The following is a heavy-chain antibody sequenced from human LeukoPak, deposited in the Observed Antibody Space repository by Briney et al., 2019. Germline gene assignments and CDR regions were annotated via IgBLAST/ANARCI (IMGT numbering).Heavy chain of an antibody. J-gene: IGHJ4*02. CDR2: ISHDGSNK. D-gene: IGHD3-3*01. V-gene: IGHV3-30*04. CDR3: ARGRSGKWYFDY. Sequence: PGGSLRLSCAASGFTFSSYDMHWVRQAPGKGLEWVAVISHDGSNKYYADSVKGRFTISRDNSKNTLYLQMNSLRAEDTAVYYCARGRSGKWYFDYWGQGTLVTVSS. CDR1: GFTFSSYD.